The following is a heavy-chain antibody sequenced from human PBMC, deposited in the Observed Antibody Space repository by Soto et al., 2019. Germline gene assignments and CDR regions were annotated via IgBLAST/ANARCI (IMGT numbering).Heavy chain of an antibody. Sequence: EVQLVESGGGLVQPGRSLRLSCAASGFTFDDYAMHWVRQAPGKGLEWVSGISWNSGSIGYVDSVKGRFTISRDNAKNALYLQMNSMRAEDTALYYCANATSIAVAGTVDYWGQGTLVTVSS. V-gene: IGHV3-9*01. J-gene: IGHJ4*02. CDR2: ISWNSGSI. CDR3: ANATSIAVAGTVDY. CDR1: GFTFDDYA. D-gene: IGHD6-19*01.